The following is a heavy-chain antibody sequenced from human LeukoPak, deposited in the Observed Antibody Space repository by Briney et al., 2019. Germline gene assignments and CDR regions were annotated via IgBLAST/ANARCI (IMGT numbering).Heavy chain of an antibody. CDR2: IYYSGST. D-gene: IGHD4-23*01. J-gene: IGHJ2*01. CDR3: ARSVVTLYWYFDL. CDR1: GGSISGYY. V-gene: IGHV4-59*01. Sequence: SETLSLTCTVSGGSISGYYYNWIRQPPGKGLEWFGYIYYSGSTNYNPSLKSRVTISLDTSKNQFSLKLSSVTTADTAVYYCARSVVTLYWYFDLWGRGTLVTVSS.